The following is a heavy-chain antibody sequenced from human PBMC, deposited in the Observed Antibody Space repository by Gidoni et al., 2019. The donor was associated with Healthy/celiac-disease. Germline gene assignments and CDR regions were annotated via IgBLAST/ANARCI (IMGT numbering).Heavy chain of an antibody. D-gene: IGHD6-19*01. CDR3: ARDRVGGSGWPYFDY. J-gene: IGHJ4*02. Sequence: QVQLQESGPGLVKPSQNLSLTCTVSGGSISSGSYYWSWIRQPAGKGLEWIGRIYTSGSTNYNPSLKSRVTISVDTSKNQFSLKLSSVTAADTAVYYCARDRVGGSGWPYFDYWGQGTLVTVSS. CDR2: IYTSGST. CDR1: GGSISSGSYY. V-gene: IGHV4-61*02.